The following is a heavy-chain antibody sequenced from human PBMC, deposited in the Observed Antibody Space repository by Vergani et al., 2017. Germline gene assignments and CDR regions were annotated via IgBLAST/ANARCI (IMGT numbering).Heavy chain of an antibody. CDR1: GFNFDSYS. V-gene: IGHV3-48*04. J-gene: IGHJ5*02. Sequence: EVQLVQSGGGLVQSGGSMRLSCAASGFNFDSYSMNWVRQAPGKGLEWIAYISSSSGTIYMADSVKGRFTISRDNVKEILYLQMSSLRADDTAIYYCAKERFAGELSAFDPWGRGTLVSVSS. CDR2: ISSSSGTI. CDR3: AKERFAGELSAFDP. D-gene: IGHD3-10*01.